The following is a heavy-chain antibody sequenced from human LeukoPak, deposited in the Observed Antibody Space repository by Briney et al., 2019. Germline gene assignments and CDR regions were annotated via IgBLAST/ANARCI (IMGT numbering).Heavy chain of an antibody. D-gene: IGHD6-13*01. V-gene: IGHV3-7*01. CDR1: GFTFSSYW. CDR2: IKQDGSEK. CDR3: ARMETYSSSWYGDSWFDP. Sequence: GGSLRLSCAASGFTFSSYWMSWVRQAPGKGLEWVANIKQDGSEKYYVDSVKGRFTISRDNAKNSLYLQMNSLRAEDTAVYYCARMETYSSSWYGDSWFDPWGQGTPVTVSS. J-gene: IGHJ5*02.